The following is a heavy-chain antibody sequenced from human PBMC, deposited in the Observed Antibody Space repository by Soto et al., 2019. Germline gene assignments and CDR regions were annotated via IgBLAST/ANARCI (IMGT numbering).Heavy chain of an antibody. CDR2: INSDGSST. CDR1: GFTFSSYW. Sequence: PGGSLRLSCAASGFTFSSYWMHWVRQAPGKGLVWVSRINSDGSSTSYADSVKGRFTISRDNAKNTLYLQMNSLRAEDTAVYYWTKERRDSTGYYYPHYFYGMDAPGQGT. J-gene: IGHJ6*02. CDR3: TKERRDSTGYYYPHYFYGMDA. V-gene: IGHV3-74*01. D-gene: IGHD3-22*01.